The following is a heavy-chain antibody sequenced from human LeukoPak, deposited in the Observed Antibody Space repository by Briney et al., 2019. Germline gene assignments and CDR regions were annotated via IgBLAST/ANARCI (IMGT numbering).Heavy chain of an antibody. D-gene: IGHD6-13*01. CDR1: GFIFSSYW. Sequence: GGSLRLSCAASGFIFSSYWMSWVRQAPGKGLEWVANINQHGDERYYLDSVKGRFTVSRDNAKNSFYLQMNSLRAEDTAVYYCARDRVRGSSWHFDYWGQGTLVTVSS. V-gene: IGHV3-7*03. J-gene: IGHJ4*02. CDR2: INQHGDER. CDR3: ARDRVRGSSWHFDY.